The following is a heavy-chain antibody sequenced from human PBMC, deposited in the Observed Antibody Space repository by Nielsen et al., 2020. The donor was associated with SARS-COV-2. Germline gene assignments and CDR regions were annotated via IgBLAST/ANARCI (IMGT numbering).Heavy chain of an antibody. D-gene: IGHD4-17*01. CDR2: INPSGGST. CDR3: AATYGDYMYYYYYMDV. CDR1: GYTFTSYY. J-gene: IGHJ6*03. V-gene: IGHV1-46*01. Sequence: ASVKVSCKASGYTFTSYYMHWVRQAPGQGLEWMGIINPSGGSTSYAQKFQGRVTMTRDTSTSTVYMELSSLRSEDTAVYYCAATYGDYMYYYYYMDVWGKGTTVTVSS.